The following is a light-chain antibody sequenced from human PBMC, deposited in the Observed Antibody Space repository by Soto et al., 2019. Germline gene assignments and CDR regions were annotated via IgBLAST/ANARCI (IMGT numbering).Light chain of an antibody. CDR2: AAS. V-gene: IGKV3-20*01. J-gene: IGKJ1*01. CDR3: QQYGSSPGT. Sequence: EIVLTQSPGTLSLSPGERATLSCRASQSVSSSYLAWHQQKPGQAPRLLIYAASSRATGIPDRFSGSGSGTDFTLNISRLEPEDFAVYYCQQYGSSPGTFGQGTKVEIK. CDR1: QSVSSSY.